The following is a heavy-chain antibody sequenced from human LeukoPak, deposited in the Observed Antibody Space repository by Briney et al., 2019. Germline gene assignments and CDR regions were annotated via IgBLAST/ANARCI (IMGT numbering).Heavy chain of an antibody. CDR1: GGSFSGYY. Sequence: SETLSLTCAVYGGSFSGYYWSWIRQPPGKGLEWIGEINHSGSTNYNPSLKSRVTISVDTSKNQFSLKLSSVTAADTAVYYCARGRSTPDSSGMGPLKPRFDYWGQGTLVTVSS. V-gene: IGHV4-34*01. CDR2: INHSGST. J-gene: IGHJ4*02. D-gene: IGHD3-22*01. CDR3: ARGRSTPDSSGMGPLKPRFDY.